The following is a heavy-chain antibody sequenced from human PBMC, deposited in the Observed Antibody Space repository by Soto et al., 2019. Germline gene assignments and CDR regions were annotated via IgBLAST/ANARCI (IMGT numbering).Heavy chain of an antibody. CDR3: AKKGGAYYYYAMDV. CDR1: GFTFSSYA. D-gene: IGHD2-15*01. V-gene: IGHV3-23*01. Sequence: PVGSLRLSCAASGFTFSSYAMSWVRQAPGKGLEWVSAISGGGGSIYYADSVKGRFTISRDNSKNTLYLQMSSLRAEDTAVYYCAKKGGAYYYYAMDVWGQGTTVTVSS. CDR2: ISGGGGSI. J-gene: IGHJ6*02.